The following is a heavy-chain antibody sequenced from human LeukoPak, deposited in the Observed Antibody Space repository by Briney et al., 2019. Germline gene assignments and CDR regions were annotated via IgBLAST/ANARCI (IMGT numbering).Heavy chain of an antibody. CDR2: IYYSGST. D-gene: IGHD1-7*01. CDR3: ARGSRELYYFDY. CDR1: GGSISSYY. Sequence: SETLSLTCTVSGGSISSYYWSWIRQPPGKGLEWIGYIYYSGSTKYNPSLKSRVTISVDTSKTQFSLKLNSVTAADTAVYYCARGSRELYYFDYWGQGTLVTVSS. J-gene: IGHJ4*02. V-gene: IGHV4-59*01.